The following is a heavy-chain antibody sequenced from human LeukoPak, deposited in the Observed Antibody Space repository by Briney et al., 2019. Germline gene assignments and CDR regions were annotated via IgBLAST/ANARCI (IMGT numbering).Heavy chain of an antibody. CDR2: IYYSGST. Sequence: SETLSLTCTVSGASVNDYFWSWIRQPPGKGLEWIGYIYYSGSTNYNPSLKSRVTISVDTSKNQFSLKLSSVTAADTAVYYCARDHRGHYDSSGYYDAFDIWGQGTMVTVSS. CDR1: GASVNDYF. D-gene: IGHD3-22*01. J-gene: IGHJ3*02. V-gene: IGHV4-59*02. CDR3: ARDHRGHYDSSGYYDAFDI.